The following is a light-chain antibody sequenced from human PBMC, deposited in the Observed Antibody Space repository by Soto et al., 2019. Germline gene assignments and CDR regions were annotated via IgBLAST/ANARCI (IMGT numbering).Light chain of an antibody. CDR3: QQYGGSPRT. J-gene: IGKJ1*01. CDR1: QNISSND. V-gene: IGKV3-20*01. Sequence: IVLTQSPGTLSLSPGEGATLSCTGTQNISSNDLGWYQQKRGQAPRLLIHGASNRATGIPARFSGSGSGTEFTLTITRLEPEDFAVYYCQQYGGSPRTFGQGTKVDIK. CDR2: GAS.